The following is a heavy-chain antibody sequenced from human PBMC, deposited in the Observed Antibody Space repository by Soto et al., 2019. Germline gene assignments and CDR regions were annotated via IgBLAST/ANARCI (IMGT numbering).Heavy chain of an antibody. CDR2: ITPYNGNT. CDR3: ARDRQTRFSWGSTTPQYSYYGMEV. V-gene: IGHV1-18*01. Sequence: ASMKVSCKASGYTFISYDLSWVRQAPGHGLEWLGRITPYNGNTNYAQKFQGRVTMTSDTSTNTAYLDLRSLRSDDTAVYYCARDRQTRFSWGSTTPQYSYYGMEVWGQGTTVTVSS. D-gene: IGHD3-16*01. J-gene: IGHJ6*02. CDR1: GYTFISYD.